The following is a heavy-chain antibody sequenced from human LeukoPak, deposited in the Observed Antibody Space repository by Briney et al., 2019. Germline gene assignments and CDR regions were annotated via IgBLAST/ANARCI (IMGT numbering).Heavy chain of an antibody. CDR3: ARDKQWELRGWFDP. Sequence: GGSLRLSCAASGFTFSSYSMNWVRQAPGKGLEWVSYISSSSSTIYYADSVKGRFTISRDNAKNSLYLQMNSLRAEDTAVYYCARDKQWELRGWFDPWGQGTLVTVSS. J-gene: IGHJ5*02. V-gene: IGHV3-48*04. CDR1: GFTFSSYS. D-gene: IGHD1-26*01. CDR2: ISSSSSTI.